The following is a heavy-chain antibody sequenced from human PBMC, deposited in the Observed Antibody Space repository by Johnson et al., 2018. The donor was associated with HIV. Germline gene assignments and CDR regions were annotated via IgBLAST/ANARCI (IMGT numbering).Heavy chain of an antibody. Sequence: VQLVESGGGLVQPGGSLRLSCAASGFTVSTNYMSWVRQAPGKGLEWVSVIYSGGNTYYVDPVKGRFTISRGNSKNTLYLQMNSLRAKDTAVYYCARDPIGGAFDIWGQGTMVIVSS. V-gene: IGHV3-66*01. CDR1: GFTVSTNY. D-gene: IGHD3-16*01. CDR2: IYSGGNT. CDR3: ARDPIGGAFDI. J-gene: IGHJ3*02.